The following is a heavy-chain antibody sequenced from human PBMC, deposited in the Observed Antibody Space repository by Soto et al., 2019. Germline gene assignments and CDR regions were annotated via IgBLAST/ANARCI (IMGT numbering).Heavy chain of an antibody. CDR2: INAGNGNT. CDR3: ARAGFCSTTSCSEAFDI. J-gene: IGHJ3*02. CDR1: GYTFTNYA. V-gene: IGHV1-3*01. Sequence: QVQLVQSGAEVKKPGASVKVSCKASGYTFTNYAMHWVRQAPGQRPEWMGWINAGNGNTKFSQRFQGGVTITRDTSANIAYMELSSLTSEDTAVYFCARAGFCSTTSCSEAFDIWGQGTMVTVSS. D-gene: IGHD2-2*01.